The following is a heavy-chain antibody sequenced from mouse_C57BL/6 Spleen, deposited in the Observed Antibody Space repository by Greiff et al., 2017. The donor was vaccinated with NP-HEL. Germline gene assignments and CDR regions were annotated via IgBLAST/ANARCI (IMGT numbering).Heavy chain of an antibody. CDR2: ISSGGDYI. J-gene: IGHJ1*03. Sequence: EVKVVESGEGLVKPGGSLKLSCAASGFTFSSYAMSWVRQTPEKRLEWVAYISSGGDYIYYADTVKGRFTISRDNARNTLYLQMSSLKSEDTAMYYCTRGITTVVHWYFDVWGTGTTVTVSS. CDR3: TRGITTVVHWYFDV. CDR1: GFTFSSYA. D-gene: IGHD1-1*01. V-gene: IGHV5-9-1*02.